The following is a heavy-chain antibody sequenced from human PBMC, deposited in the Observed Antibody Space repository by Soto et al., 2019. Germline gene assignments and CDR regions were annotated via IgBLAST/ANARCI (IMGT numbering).Heavy chain of an antibody. CDR2: IKQDGSEK. Sequence: GGSLRLSCAASGFTFSSYWMSWVRQAPGKGLEWVANIKQDGSEKYYVDSVKGRFTISRDNAKNSLYLQMNSLRAEDTAVYYCARVYVLMPNDGGYAFDIWGQGTMVTVSS. CDR3: ARVYVLMPNDGGYAFDI. CDR1: GFTFSSYW. J-gene: IGHJ3*02. V-gene: IGHV3-7*01. D-gene: IGHD2-8*01.